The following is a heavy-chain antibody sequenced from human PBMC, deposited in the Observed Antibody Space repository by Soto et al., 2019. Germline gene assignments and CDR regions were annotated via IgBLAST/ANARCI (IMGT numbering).Heavy chain of an antibody. D-gene: IGHD7-27*01. CDR2: IYYNGNT. CDR1: SGSISNHY. CDR3: TRANWYSEY. J-gene: IGHJ4*02. Sequence: QVQLQESGPGLVKPSETLSLTCSVSSGSISNHYWGWIRQPPGKGLEWIGYIYYNGNTNYNPSLKSRVTMSVDTSRNQISLKLTTVTAADTAVYYCTRANWYSEYWGQGTLVTVSS. V-gene: IGHV4-59*11.